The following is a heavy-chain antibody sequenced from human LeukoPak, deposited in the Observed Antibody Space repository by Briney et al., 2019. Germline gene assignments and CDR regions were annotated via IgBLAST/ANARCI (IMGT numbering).Heavy chain of an antibody. D-gene: IGHD3-16*01. V-gene: IGHV4-38-2*02. CDR1: GYSISSGYY. CDR2: IYHSGST. Sequence: SETLSLTCAVSGYSISSGYYWGWIRQPPGKGLEWIGSIYHSGSTYYNPFLKSRVTMSVDTSKNHLSLKLSSVTAADTAVYYCAREDHGGNFDYWGQGTLVTVSS. J-gene: IGHJ4*02. CDR3: AREDHGGNFDY.